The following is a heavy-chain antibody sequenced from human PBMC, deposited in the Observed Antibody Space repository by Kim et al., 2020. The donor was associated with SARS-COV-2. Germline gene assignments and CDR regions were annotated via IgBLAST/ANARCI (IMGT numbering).Heavy chain of an antibody. Sequence: WSNEYAESVKSRITINPDTSKNQFSLQLNSVPPEDTAVYYCAGGNYYFDYWGQGTLVTVSS. D-gene: IGHD3-16*01. CDR3: AGGNYYFDY. V-gene: IGHV6-1*01. CDR2: WSN. J-gene: IGHJ4*02.